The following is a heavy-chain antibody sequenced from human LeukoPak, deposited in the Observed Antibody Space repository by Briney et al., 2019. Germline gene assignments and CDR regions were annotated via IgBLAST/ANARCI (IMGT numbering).Heavy chain of an antibody. CDR1: GGSIRSSYYY. CDR3: AREGTEGGSGPTYS. D-gene: IGHD3-10*01. CDR2: IYTSGST. J-gene: IGHJ4*02. Sequence: SETLSLTCTVSGGSIRSSYYYWGWIRQPAGKGLEWIGRIYTSGSTNYNPSLKSRVTMSVDTSKNQFSLKLSSVTAADTAVYYCAREGTEGGSGPTYSWGQGTLVTVSS. V-gene: IGHV4-61*02.